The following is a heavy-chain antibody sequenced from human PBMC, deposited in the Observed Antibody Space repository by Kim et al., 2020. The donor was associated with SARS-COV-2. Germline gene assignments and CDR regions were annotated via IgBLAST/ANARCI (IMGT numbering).Heavy chain of an antibody. CDR3: ARFTGAQYYFDF. Sequence: SETLSLTCTVSGGSINNYYWCWIRQPPGKRLEWIGYIYYSGSTNYNPSLKSRVTISVDTSKNQFSLKLSSVTAADTAIYYCARFTGAQYYFDFWGQGTLVTVSS. V-gene: IGHV4-59*01. J-gene: IGHJ4*02. D-gene: IGHD1-26*01. CDR1: GGSINNYY. CDR2: IYYSGST.